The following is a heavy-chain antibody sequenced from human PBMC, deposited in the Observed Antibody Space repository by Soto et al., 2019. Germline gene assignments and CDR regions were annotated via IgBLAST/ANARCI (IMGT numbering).Heavy chain of an antibody. CDR3: ARSGDNYNVLDY. J-gene: IGHJ4*02. V-gene: IGHV3-11*05. CDR1: GFSISDNY. Sequence: QVQLVESGGGLVKPGGSLRLTCAASGFSISDNYMSWIRQAPGKGLEWVSYSSNSGTFTKYADSVKGRFSISRDNAKNSLYLEINILRGEDTAIYYCARSGDNYNVLDYWGQGTPVTVSS. D-gene: IGHD3-10*02. CDR2: SSNSGTFT.